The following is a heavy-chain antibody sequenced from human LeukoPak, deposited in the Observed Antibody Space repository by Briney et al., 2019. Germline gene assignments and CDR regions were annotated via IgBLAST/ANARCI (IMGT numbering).Heavy chain of an antibody. CDR1: GFTFDDYG. J-gene: IGHJ3*02. V-gene: IGHV3-20*04. Sequence: GGSLRLSCAASGFTFDDYGMSWVRQAPGKGLEWVSGINWNGGSTGYADSVKGRFTISRDNAKNSLYLQMNSLRAEDTALYYCASYLADIVVVPAAFDAFDIWGQGTVVTVSS. CDR3: ASYLADIVVVPAAFDAFDI. CDR2: INWNGGST. D-gene: IGHD2-2*01.